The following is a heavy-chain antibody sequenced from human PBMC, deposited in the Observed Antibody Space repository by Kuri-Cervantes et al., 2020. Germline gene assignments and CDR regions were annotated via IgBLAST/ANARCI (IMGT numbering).Heavy chain of an antibody. D-gene: IGHD6-13*01. Sequence: ASVKVSCKASGYTFSAYFIHWVRQAPGQGLEWLGRVNCNGCGTIYAPKFQGRVTMTRDTSISTAYMELSSLKSAYTAMYYCARIEGSASSRSDWGQGTLVTVSS. V-gene: IGHV1-2*06. CDR1: GYTFSAYF. CDR2: VNCNGCGT. J-gene: IGHJ4*02. CDR3: ARIEGSASSRSD.